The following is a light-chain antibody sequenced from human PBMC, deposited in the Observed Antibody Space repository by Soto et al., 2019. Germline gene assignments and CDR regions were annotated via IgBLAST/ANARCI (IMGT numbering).Light chain of an antibody. CDR2: GAS. V-gene: IGKV3-15*01. CDR3: QQYNNWRT. Sequence: EIVLTQSPGTLSLSPGERATLSCRSSESVSDNQLAWYQQKPGQAPRLLIYGASTRATGIPARFSGSGSGTEFTLTISSLQSEDFAVYYCQQYNNWRTFGQGTKVDIK. J-gene: IGKJ1*01. CDR1: ESVSDN.